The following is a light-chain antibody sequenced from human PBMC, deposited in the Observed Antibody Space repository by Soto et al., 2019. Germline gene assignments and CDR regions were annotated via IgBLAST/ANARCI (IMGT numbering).Light chain of an antibody. V-gene: IGKV3-11*01. Sequence: EIVLTQSPATLSLSPGERATLSCMASQSVSTSLSWYRQKPGQAPRLLIYDASKRATDIPTRFSGSGSGTDFSLTISSLEPEDFAVYYCQQRYNLPWTFGQGTNVEIK. J-gene: IGKJ1*01. CDR3: QQRYNLPWT. CDR2: DAS. CDR1: QSVSTS.